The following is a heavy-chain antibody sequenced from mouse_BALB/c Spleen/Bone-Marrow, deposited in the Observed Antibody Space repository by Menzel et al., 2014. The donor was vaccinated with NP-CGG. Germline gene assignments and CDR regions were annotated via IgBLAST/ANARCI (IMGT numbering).Heavy chain of an antibody. D-gene: IGHD1-1*01. CDR1: GYTFTSYY. CDR2: IYPGNVNT. V-gene: IGHV1S56*01. J-gene: IGHJ2*01. CDR3: ARYGSSYYFDY. Sequence: VQLQQSGPELVKPGASVRISCKASGYTFTSYYIHWVKQRPGLGLEWIGWIYPGNVNTKYNEKFKGKATLTADKSSSTAYMQLSSLTSEDSAVYFCARYGSSYYFDYWGQGTTLTVSS.